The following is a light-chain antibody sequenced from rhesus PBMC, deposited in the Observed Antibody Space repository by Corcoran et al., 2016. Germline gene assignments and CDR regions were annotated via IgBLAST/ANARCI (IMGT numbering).Light chain of an antibody. CDR3: QQGNSIPWT. V-gene: IGKV3S9*01. CDR1: SSLSADY. CDR2: RTS. Sequence: EIVLTQSPTSMAVSQGERVTISCTASSSLSADYLPWYKQRTGFPPRVLVYRTSRLPSGVPARFSGSGSVTSYTLTISSVEAEDAANYYCQQGNSIPWTFGQGTKVEIK. J-gene: IGKJ1*01.